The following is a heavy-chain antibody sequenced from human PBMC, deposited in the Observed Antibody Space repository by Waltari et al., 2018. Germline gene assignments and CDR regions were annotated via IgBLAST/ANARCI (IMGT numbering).Heavy chain of an antibody. V-gene: IGHV1-2*02. CDR2: INPNSGGT. CDR1: GYTFTGYY. Sequence: QVQLVQSGAEVKKPGASVKVSCKASGYTFTGYYMHWVRQAPGQGLGWMGWINPNSGGTNYAQKFQGRVTMTRDTSISTAYMELSRLRSDDTAVYYCARVPDEDIVVVIYDYWGQGTLVTVSS. CDR3: ARVPDEDIVVVIYDY. J-gene: IGHJ4*02. D-gene: IGHD3-22*01.